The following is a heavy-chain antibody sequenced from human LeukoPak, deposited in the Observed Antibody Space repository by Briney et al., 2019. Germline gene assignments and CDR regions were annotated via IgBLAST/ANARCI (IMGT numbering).Heavy chain of an antibody. J-gene: IGHJ4*02. CDR1: GYTLTELS. V-gene: IGHV1-24*01. D-gene: IGHD3-3*01. Sequence: ASVKVSCKVSGYTLTELSMHWVRQAPGKGLEWMGGFDPEDGETIYAQKFQGRVTMTEDTSTDTAYMELSSLRSEDTAVYYCATGDGRELRFLEWLPIPLYWGQGTLVTVSS. CDR3: ATGDGRELRFLEWLPIPLY. CDR2: FDPEDGET.